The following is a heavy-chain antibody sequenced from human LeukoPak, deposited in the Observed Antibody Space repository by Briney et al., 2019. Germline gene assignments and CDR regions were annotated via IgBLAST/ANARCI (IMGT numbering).Heavy chain of an antibody. Sequence: PGGSLRLSCAASGFTFSSYWMRWVRQAPGKGLEWVANIKQDGREKYYVDPVKGGFTISRDNSKNSLYLQINSLRVEDTAVYNCARGTDSVGVVAATTSYCFDYWGQGTLVTVSS. CDR3: ARGTDSVGVVAATTSYCFDY. V-gene: IGHV3-7*01. CDR2: IKQDGREK. CDR1: GFTFSSYW. D-gene: IGHD2-15*01. J-gene: IGHJ4*02.